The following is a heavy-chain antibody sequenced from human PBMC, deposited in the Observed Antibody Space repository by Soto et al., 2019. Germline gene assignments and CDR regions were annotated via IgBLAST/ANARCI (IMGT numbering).Heavy chain of an antibody. Sequence: GGSLRLSCAASGFTLSDHYMDWVRQAPGKGLEWVGRTRNKANSFTTDYAASVKGRFTISRDDSRNSLYLQMNSLKTEDTAIYYCAREGGIWGTKAAAGPFDYWGQGTLVTVSS. D-gene: IGHD6-13*01. J-gene: IGHJ4*02. CDR1: GFTLSDHY. V-gene: IGHV3-72*01. CDR3: AREGGIWGTKAAAGPFDY. CDR2: TRNKANSFTT.